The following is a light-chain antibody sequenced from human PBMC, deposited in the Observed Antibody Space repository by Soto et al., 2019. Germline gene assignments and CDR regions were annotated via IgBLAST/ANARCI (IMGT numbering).Light chain of an antibody. Sequence: QSVLTQPRSVSGSPGQSVTISCTGTSSVVGGYNYVSWYQQHPGKAPKLMIYDVSKRPSGVPDRFSGSKSGNTASLTISGLQAEDEADYYCCSYAGSYTFVFGXGTKVTVL. CDR1: SSVVGGYNY. J-gene: IGLJ1*01. V-gene: IGLV2-11*01. CDR3: CSYAGSYTFV. CDR2: DVS.